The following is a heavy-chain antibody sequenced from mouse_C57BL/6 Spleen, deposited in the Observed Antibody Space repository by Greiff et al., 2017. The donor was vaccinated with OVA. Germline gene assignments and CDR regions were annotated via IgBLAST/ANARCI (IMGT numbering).Heavy chain of an antibody. CDR1: GYTFTSYW. V-gene: IGHV1-52*01. J-gene: IGHJ4*01. CDR3: ARGQRYYDYDVGAMDY. Sequence: QVQLKQPGAELVRPGSSVKLSCKASGYTFTSYWMHWVKQRPIQGLEWIGNIDPSDSETHYNQKFKDKATLTVDKSSSTAYMQLSSLTSEDSAVYYCARGQRYYDYDVGAMDYWGQGTSVTVSS. CDR2: IDPSDSET. D-gene: IGHD2-4*01.